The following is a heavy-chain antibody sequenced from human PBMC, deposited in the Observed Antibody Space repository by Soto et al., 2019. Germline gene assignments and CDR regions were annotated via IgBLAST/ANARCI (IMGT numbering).Heavy chain of an antibody. CDR2: IYQSGST. D-gene: IGHD6-6*01. V-gene: IGHV4-38-2*01. J-gene: IGHJ2*01. CDR3: AREARTLDWYIDL. Sequence: SETLSLTCAVSGYSISSGYYWGWIRQSPGKGLVWIGSIYQSGSTYYNPSLKSRVSISLDMSKNQFSLRLTSVTAADTAVYYCAREARTLDWYIDLWGRGTLVTVSS. CDR1: GYSISSGYY.